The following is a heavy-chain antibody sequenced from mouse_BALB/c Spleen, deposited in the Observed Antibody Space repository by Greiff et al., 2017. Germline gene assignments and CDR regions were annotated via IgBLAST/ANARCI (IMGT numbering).Heavy chain of an antibody. D-gene: IGHD1-1*01. V-gene: IGHV14-4*02. CDR2: IDPENGDT. J-gene: IGHJ1*01. CDR1: GFNIKDYY. CDR3: NAHGSSYVKWYFDV. Sequence: EVKLQESGAELVRSGASVKLSCTASGFNIKDYYMHWVKQRPEQGLEWIGWIDPENGDTEYAPKFQGKATMTADTSSNTAYLQLSSLTSEDTAVYYCNAHGSSYVKWYFDVWGAGTTVTVSS.